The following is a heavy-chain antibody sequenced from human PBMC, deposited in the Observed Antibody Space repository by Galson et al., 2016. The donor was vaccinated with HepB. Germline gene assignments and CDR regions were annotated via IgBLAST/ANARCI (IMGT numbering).Heavy chain of an antibody. V-gene: IGHV3-43*01. D-gene: IGHD3-9*01. Sequence: SLRLSCAASGFTFDDYTMNWLRQVPGKGLEWVALISWDGSNKFYSASVRGRFTISRDNTKNSLYLQMSRLRIEDTAFYHCAKGLTGYHYQFKGWFDPWGPGTLVTVSS. CDR2: ISWDGSNK. J-gene: IGHJ5*02. CDR1: GFTFDDYT. CDR3: AKGLTGYHYQFKGWFDP.